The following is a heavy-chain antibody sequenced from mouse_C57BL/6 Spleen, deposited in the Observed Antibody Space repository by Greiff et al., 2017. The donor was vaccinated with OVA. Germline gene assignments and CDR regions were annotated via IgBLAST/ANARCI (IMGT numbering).Heavy chain of an antibody. CDR1: GYTFTSYW. V-gene: IGHV1-50*01. D-gene: IGHD1-1*01. J-gene: IGHJ2*01. CDR3: ANTNPDFDY. Sequence: QVQLQQPGAELVKPGASVKLSCKASGYTFTSYWMQWVKQRPGQGLEWIGEIDPSDSYTNYNQKFKGKATLTVDQSSSTAYMQRSSLTSEDSAVYYCANTNPDFDYWGQGTTLTVSS. CDR2: IDPSDSYT.